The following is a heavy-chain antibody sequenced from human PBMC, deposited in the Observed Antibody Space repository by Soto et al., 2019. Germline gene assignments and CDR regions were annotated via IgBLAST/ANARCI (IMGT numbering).Heavy chain of an antibody. V-gene: IGHV1-2*02. Sequence: QVQLVQSGAEVKKPGASVKVSCKASGYTFTGYYMHWVRQAPGQGLEWMGWINPNSGGTNYAQKFQGRVTMTRDTSISTAYMELSRLRSDDTAVYYCARVRGYGSGPNYFDYWGQGTLVTVSS. CDR1: GYTFTGYY. CDR2: INPNSGGT. D-gene: IGHD3-10*01. J-gene: IGHJ4*02. CDR3: ARVRGYGSGPNYFDY.